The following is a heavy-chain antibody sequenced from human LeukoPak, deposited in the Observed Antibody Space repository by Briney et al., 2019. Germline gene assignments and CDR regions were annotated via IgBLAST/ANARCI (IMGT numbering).Heavy chain of an antibody. CDR2: IISIFGIA. Sequence: SVKVSCKASGGTFSSYAISWVRQAPGQGLEWMGRIISIFGIANYAQKFQGRVTITADKSTSTAYMELSSLRSEDTAVYYCARDVGSRWYNWGQGTLVTVSS. CDR3: ARDVGSRWYN. V-gene: IGHV1-69*04. J-gene: IGHJ4*02. CDR1: GGTFSSYA. D-gene: IGHD6-13*01.